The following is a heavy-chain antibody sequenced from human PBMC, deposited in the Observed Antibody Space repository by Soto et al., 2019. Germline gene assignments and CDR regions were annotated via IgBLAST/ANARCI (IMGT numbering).Heavy chain of an antibody. D-gene: IGHD3-3*01. CDR1: GYTFTSYD. J-gene: IGHJ5*02. V-gene: IGHV1-8*01. CDR2: MNPNSGNT. CDR3: AIGAASITIFGLVIIGGFDP. Sequence: ASVQVSCKASGYTFTSYDINWVRQATGQGLEWMGWMNPNSGNTGYAQKFQGRVTMTRNTSISTAYMELSSLRSEDTAVYYCAIGAASITIFGLVIIGGFDPWGQGTLGTV.